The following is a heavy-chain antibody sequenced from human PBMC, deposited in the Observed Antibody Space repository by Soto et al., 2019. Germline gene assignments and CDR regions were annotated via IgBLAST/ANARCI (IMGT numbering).Heavy chain of an antibody. Sequence: QVQLVESGGGVVQPGRSLRLSCAASGFAFNNHGMHWVRQAPGKGLEWVAVISYDGSNKYYADSVKGRFTISSDNFKNTLFLQMNSLRAEDTAVFYCAKGRPGVAVSGLEPEFDYWGQGTLVTVSS. CDR2: ISYDGSNK. D-gene: IGHD6-19*01. CDR3: AKGRPGVAVSGLEPEFDY. V-gene: IGHV3-30*18. J-gene: IGHJ4*02. CDR1: GFAFNNHG.